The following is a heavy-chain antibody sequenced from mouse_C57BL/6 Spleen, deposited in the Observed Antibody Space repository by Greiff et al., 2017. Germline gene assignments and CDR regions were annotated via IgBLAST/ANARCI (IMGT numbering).Heavy chain of an antibody. Sequence: VKLVESGTELVKPGASVKLSCKASGYTFTSYWMHWVKQRPGQGLEWIGNINPSNGGTNYNEKFKSKATLTVDKSSSTAYMQLSSLTSEDSAVYYCARSNDYDGFAYWGQGTLVTVSA. CDR2: INPSNGGT. CDR3: ARSNDYDGFAY. J-gene: IGHJ3*01. V-gene: IGHV1-53*01. CDR1: GYTFTSYW. D-gene: IGHD2-4*01.